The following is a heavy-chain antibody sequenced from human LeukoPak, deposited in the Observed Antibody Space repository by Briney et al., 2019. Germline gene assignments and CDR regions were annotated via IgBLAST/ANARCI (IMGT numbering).Heavy chain of an antibody. CDR1: GGSINGGNYH. J-gene: IGHJ6*03. V-gene: IGHV4-61*02. Sequence: SQTLSLTCTVSGGSINGGNYHWSWIRQPAGKGLEWIGRLYSSGSTKYNPSLKSRVTISGDTSDNQISLELSSVTAADTAVYYCVRDFSGYTYYMGIWGKGTTVTVSS. CDR2: LYSSGST. D-gene: IGHD3-22*01. CDR3: VRDFSGYTYYMGI.